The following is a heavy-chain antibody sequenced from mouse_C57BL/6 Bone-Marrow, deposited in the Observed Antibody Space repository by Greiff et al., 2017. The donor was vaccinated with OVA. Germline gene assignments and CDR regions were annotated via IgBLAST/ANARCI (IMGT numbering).Heavy chain of an antibody. V-gene: IGHV14-4*01. CDR3: IPYYSDY. Sequence: VHVKQSGAELVRPGASVKLSCTASGFNIKDDYMHWVKQRPEQGLEWIGWIDPENGDTEYASKFQGKATITADTSSNTAYLQLSSLTSEDTAVYYCIPYYSDYWGQGTTLTVSS. CDR2: IDPENGDT. J-gene: IGHJ2*01. CDR1: GFNIKDDY.